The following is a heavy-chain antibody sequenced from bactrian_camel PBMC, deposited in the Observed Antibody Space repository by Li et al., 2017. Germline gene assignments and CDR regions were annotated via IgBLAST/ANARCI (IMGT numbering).Heavy chain of an antibody. J-gene: IGHJ4*01. CDR1: GFTFNVYG. CDR3: AAQFIGGDCNNVNAYYY. V-gene: IGHV3S40*01. D-gene: IGHD3*01. CDR2: IYTGGGST. Sequence: DVQLVESGGGTVQVGGSLRLSCVASGFTFNVYGLTWLRQAPGKGLEWVSSIYTGGGSTYYADTVKGRFTISKDNAKNTLYLQMNSLKPDDTGMYYCAAQFIGGDCNNVNAYYYRGQGTQVTVS.